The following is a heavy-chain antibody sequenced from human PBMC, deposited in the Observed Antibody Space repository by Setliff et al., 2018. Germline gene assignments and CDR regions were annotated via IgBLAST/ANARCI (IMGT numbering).Heavy chain of an antibody. CDR1: GFTFSAHW. D-gene: IGHD3-3*02. V-gene: IGHV3-74*01. CDR2: INTDGSAT. J-gene: IGHJ4*02. Sequence: GGSLRLSCAASGFTFSAHWMHWARQAPGKELVWVSGINTDGSATYYADSVKGRFTISRDNAKSTLYLQMNSLGAEDTSVYYCADIFDLSGYWGQGTLVTVSS. CDR3: ADIFDLSGY.